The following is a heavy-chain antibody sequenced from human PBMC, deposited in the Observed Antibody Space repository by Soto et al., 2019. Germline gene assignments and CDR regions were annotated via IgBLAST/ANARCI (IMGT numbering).Heavy chain of an antibody. CDR1: GGTFSSYA. CDR2: IIPIFGTA. Sequence: SVKVSCKASGGTFSSYAISWVRQAPGQGLEWMGGIIPIFGTANYAQKFQGRVTITADESTSTAYMELSSLRSEDTAVYYCARVGQQLAPSEYYFDYWGQGTLVTVSS. V-gene: IGHV1-69*13. J-gene: IGHJ4*02. D-gene: IGHD6-13*01. CDR3: ARVGQQLAPSEYYFDY.